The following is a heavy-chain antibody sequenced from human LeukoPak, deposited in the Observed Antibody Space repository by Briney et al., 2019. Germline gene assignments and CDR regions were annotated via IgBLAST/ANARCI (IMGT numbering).Heavy chain of an antibody. CDR3: ARTQRLVLRSPLDP. D-gene: IGHD6-13*01. Sequence: ASVKVSCKASGYTFTNYDIHWVRQATGQGLEWMGWMNPYSANTGYAQNFQGRITITRNTSISTAYMGLSSLRSEDTAVYYCARTQRLVLRSPLDPWGQGTLVTVSS. CDR1: GYTFTNYD. V-gene: IGHV1-8*03. CDR2: MNPYSANT. J-gene: IGHJ5*02.